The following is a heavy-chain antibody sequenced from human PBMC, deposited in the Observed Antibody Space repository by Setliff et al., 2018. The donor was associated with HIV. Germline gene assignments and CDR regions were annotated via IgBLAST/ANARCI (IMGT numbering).Heavy chain of an antibody. CDR1: GGSIGTTSSY. Sequence: ETLSLTCTVSGGSIGTTSSYWGWIRQSPGKGLEWIANIYYRGNTYYNPSLKRRVTISVDTSKNQFSLKLDSVTAADTAVYYCARVWLHFGDDIPRFYPWGQGILVTVSS. J-gene: IGHJ5*02. V-gene: IGHV4-39*07. CDR2: IYYRGNT. D-gene: IGHD4-17*01. CDR3: ARVWLHFGDDIPRFYP.